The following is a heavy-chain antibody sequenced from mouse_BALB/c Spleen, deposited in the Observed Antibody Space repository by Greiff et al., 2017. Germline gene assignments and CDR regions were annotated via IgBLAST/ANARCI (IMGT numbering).Heavy chain of an antibody. J-gene: IGHJ4*01. D-gene: IGHD1-1*01. V-gene: IGHV1-80*01. CDR3: TIYGSSYRGMDY. Sequence: VQLQQSGAELVRPGSSVTISCKASGYAFSSYWMNWVKQRPGQGLEWIGQIYPGDGDTNYNGKFKGKAKLTAVTSASTAYMELSSLTNEDSAVYYCTIYGSSYRGMDYWGQGTSVTVSS. CDR2: IYPGDGDT. CDR1: GYAFSSYW.